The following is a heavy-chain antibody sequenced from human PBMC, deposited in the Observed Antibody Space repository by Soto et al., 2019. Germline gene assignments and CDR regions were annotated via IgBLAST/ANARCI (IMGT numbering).Heavy chain of an antibody. D-gene: IGHD6-13*01. V-gene: IGHV3-23*01. Sequence: EVQLLESGGGLVQPGGSLRLSCAASGFTFSSYAMSWVRQAPGKGLEWVSAISGSGGSTYYADSVKGRFTISRDNSKNTLYLQMNSLRAEDTAVYYCAKVQISAAAPYNWFAPWGQGTLVTVS. CDR3: AKVQISAAAPYNWFAP. CDR1: GFTFSSYA. CDR2: ISGSGGST. J-gene: IGHJ5*02.